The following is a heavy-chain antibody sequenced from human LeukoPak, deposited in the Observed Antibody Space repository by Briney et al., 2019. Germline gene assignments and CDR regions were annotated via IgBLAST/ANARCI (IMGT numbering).Heavy chain of an antibody. Sequence: SETLSLTCTVSGGSISSYYWSWIRQPAGKGLEWIGRIYTSGSTNYNPSLKSRVTMSVDTSKNQFSLKLSSATAADTAVYYCASADSSGYYRYHFDYWGQGTLVTVSS. V-gene: IGHV4-4*07. CDR3: ASADSSGYYRYHFDY. CDR1: GGSISSYY. D-gene: IGHD3-22*01. J-gene: IGHJ4*02. CDR2: IYTSGST.